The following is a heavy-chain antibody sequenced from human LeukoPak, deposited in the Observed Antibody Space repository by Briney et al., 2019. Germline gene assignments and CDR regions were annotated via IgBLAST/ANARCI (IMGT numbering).Heavy chain of an antibody. D-gene: IGHD4-17*01. V-gene: IGHV3-74*01. J-gene: IGHJ5*02. CDR3: ARAEDDYGDPNWFDP. Sequence: GGSLGLSCAASGFTFSSYWMHWVRQAPGKGLVWVSRINSDGSSTSYADSVKGRFTISRDNAKNTLYLQMNSLRAEDTAVYYCARAEDDYGDPNWFDPWGQGTLVTVSS. CDR2: INSDGSST. CDR1: GFTFSSYW.